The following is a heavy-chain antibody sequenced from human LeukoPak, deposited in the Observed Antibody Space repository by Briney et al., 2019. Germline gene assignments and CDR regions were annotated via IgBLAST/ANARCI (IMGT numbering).Heavy chain of an antibody. D-gene: IGHD3-3*01. J-gene: IGHJ6*02. V-gene: IGHV3-48*01. CDR1: GFTFSSYS. CDR2: ISSSSSTI. CDR3: ATNTPPYYDFWSGYYTVDYYYGMDV. Sequence: GGSLRLSCAASGFTFSSYSTNWVRQAPGKGLEWVSYISSSSSTIYYADSVKGRFTISRDNAKNSLYLQMNSLRAEDTAVYYCATNTPPYYDFWSGYYTVDYYYGMDVWGQGTTVTVSS.